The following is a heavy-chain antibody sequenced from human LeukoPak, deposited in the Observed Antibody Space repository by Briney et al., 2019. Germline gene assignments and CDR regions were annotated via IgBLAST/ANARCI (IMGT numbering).Heavy chain of an antibody. CDR1: GYTFTSSY. D-gene: IGHD6-13*01. CDR2: INPSGGST. CDR3: AREESPRYSSSWYNY. Sequence: GASVKVSCKASGYTFTSSYMHWVRQAPGQGLEWMGIINPSGGSTSYAQKFQGRVTMTRDTSTSTVYMELSSLRSEDTAVYYCAREESPRYSSSWYNYWGQGTLVTVSS. V-gene: IGHV1-46*01. J-gene: IGHJ4*02.